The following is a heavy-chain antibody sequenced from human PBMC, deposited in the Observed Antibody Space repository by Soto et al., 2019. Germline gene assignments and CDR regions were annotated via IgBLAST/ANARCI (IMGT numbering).Heavy chain of an antibody. CDR3: ARGRYSGSYYYFDY. CDR1: GGSFSGYY. V-gene: IGHV4-34*01. J-gene: IGHJ4*02. D-gene: IGHD1-26*01. Sequence: SETLSLTCAVYGGSFSGYYWSWIRQPPGKGLEWIGEINHSGSTNYNPSLKSRVTISVDTSKNQFSLKLSSVTAADTAVYYCARGRYSGSYYYFDYWGQGTLVTVSS. CDR2: INHSGST.